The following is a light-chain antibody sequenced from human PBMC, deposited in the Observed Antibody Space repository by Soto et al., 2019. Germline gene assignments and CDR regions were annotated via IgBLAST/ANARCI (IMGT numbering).Light chain of an antibody. CDR1: SSDVGGYNY. Sequence: QSALTQPASVSGSPGQSITISCIGTSSDVGGYNYVSWYQQYQGKAPKLMFYDVSNRPSGVSNRFSGSKAGKTASLTISGLHAEEEADYYCSSYTSSSTLLFGTGTKLTVL. J-gene: IGLJ1*01. CDR3: SSYTSSSTLL. CDR2: DVS. V-gene: IGLV2-14*01.